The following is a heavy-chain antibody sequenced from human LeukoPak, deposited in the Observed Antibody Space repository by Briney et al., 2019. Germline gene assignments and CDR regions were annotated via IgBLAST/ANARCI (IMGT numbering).Heavy chain of an antibody. V-gene: IGHV3-30*04. J-gene: IGHJ4*02. CDR3: ARDFRVRAVGSPY. CDR2: ISYDGSSK. D-gene: IGHD2-15*01. Sequence: GSLRLSCAASGFPFTIYAMHWVRQAPGKGLEWVAVISYDGSSKYYADSVKGRFTISRDNSKNTLYLQMNSLRAEDTALYYCARDFRVRAVGSPYWGQGTLVTVSS. CDR1: GFPFTIYA.